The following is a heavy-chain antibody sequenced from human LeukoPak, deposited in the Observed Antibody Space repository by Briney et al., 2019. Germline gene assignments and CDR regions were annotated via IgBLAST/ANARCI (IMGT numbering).Heavy chain of an antibody. V-gene: IGHV3-23*01. Sequence: PGGSLRLSCAASGFTFNIYVLTWVRQAPGKGLEWVSSISGSGDTTYYADSVKGRFTISRDNSKNLLYLKMTDLRVDDTAVYYCAKARVISSFDYWGQGALVTVCS. J-gene: IGHJ4*02. CDR1: GFTFNIYV. CDR3: AKARVISSFDY. CDR2: ISGSGDTT. D-gene: IGHD3-16*02.